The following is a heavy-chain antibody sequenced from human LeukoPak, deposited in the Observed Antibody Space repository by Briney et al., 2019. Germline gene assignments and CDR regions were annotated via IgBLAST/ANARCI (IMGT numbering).Heavy chain of an antibody. Sequence: GGSLRLSCAASGFTFSSYWMHWVRQAPGKGLVWVSRIISDGSSTSYADSVKGRFTISRDNAKNTLFLQMNRLRAEDTAVYYCARARFGWNDVLGIDYWGQGTLVTVSS. J-gene: IGHJ4*02. CDR2: IISDGSST. CDR3: ARARFGWNDVLGIDY. V-gene: IGHV3-74*01. CDR1: GFTFSSYW. D-gene: IGHD1-1*01.